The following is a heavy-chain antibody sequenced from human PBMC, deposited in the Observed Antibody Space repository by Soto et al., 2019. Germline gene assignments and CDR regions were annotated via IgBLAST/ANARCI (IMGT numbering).Heavy chain of an antibody. J-gene: IGHJ6*02. V-gene: IGHV5-51*01. CDR3: ARAPYCSGGSCYGGDYYYYGMDV. Sequence: LGESLKISCKGSGYSFTSYWIGWVRQMPGKGLEWMGIIYPGDSDTRYSPSFQGQVTISADKSISTAYLQWSSLKASDTAMYYCARAPYCSGGSCYGGDYYYYGMDVWGQGTTVTVSS. CDR2: IYPGDSDT. CDR1: GYSFTSYW. D-gene: IGHD2-15*01.